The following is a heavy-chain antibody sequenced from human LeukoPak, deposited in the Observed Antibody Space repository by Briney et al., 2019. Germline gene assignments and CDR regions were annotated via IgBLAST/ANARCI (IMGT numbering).Heavy chain of an antibody. J-gene: IGHJ3*02. CDR3: ARDRYYCGSEINFDI. Sequence: SETLCLTCAAYGGSFSGYYWSWIRQPPGKGLEWIGEINNSGDAKYNPSLKSRVTISVDPSKDQFSLNLGSVTAADTAVYYCARDRYYCGSEINFDIWAKGQWSRSLQ. CDR2: INNSGDA. CDR1: GGSFSGYY. V-gene: IGHV4-34*01. D-gene: IGHD3-10*01.